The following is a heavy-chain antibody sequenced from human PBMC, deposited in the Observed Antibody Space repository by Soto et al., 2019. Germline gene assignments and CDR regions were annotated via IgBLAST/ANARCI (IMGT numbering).Heavy chain of an antibody. CDR1: GFTFSSYS. CDR3: AREGATESYFDY. Sequence: ELQLVESGGGLVQPGGSLRLSCAASGFTFSSYSMNWVRQAPGKGLEWVSYISTGSTAVYYADSVRGRFTISRDNAKNPLYLQMNSQRDEDTAVYYWAREGATESYFDYWGQGTLVTVSS. CDR2: ISTGSTAV. D-gene: IGHD3-16*01. V-gene: IGHV3-48*02. J-gene: IGHJ4*02.